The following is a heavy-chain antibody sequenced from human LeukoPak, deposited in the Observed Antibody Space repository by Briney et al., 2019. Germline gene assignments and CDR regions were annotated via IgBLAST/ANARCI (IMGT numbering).Heavy chain of an antibody. J-gene: IGHJ4*02. CDR3: ARDLILADSSGSSAHDY. CDR2: ISTSSYYI. CDR1: GFTFRTYN. D-gene: IGHD2-15*01. Sequence: PGGSLRPSCAASGFTFRTYNMNWVRQAPGKGLEWVSSISTSSYYIFYADSVKGRFTISRDNAKNSLYLQMNSLRDEDTAVYYCARDLILADSSGSSAHDYWGQGTLVTVSS. V-gene: IGHV3-21*01.